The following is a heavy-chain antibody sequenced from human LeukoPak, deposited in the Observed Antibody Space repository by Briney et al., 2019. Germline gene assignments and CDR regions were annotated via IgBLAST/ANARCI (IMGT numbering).Heavy chain of an antibody. V-gene: IGHV3-23*01. CDR2: ITGSSGTT. CDR1: GLSFRSRA. D-gene: IGHD1-26*01. CDR3: MSKPILGGADY. Sequence: GSLRLSCTVSGLSFRSRAFHWVRQAPGKGLDWVSSITGSSGTTFYADSVKGRFSISRDDSKNTLYLQMRSLRVDDTGFYYCMSKPILGGADYWGQGSLVTVSS. J-gene: IGHJ4*02.